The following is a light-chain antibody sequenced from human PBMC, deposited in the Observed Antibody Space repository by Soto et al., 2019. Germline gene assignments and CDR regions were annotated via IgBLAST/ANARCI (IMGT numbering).Light chain of an antibody. V-gene: IGLV1-40*01. J-gene: IGLJ2*01. CDR3: QSYYSSLSGLV. CDR1: SSNIGSGYD. CDR2: RNS. Sequence: QSVLTQPPSVSGAPGQRVTISCTGSSSNIGSGYDGHRYQQLAGTAPKLRIYRNSNRPSALPDRFSGSKSGTSSSLDITGLQAADLGYYYWQSYYSSLSGLVFGGGTKLTVL.